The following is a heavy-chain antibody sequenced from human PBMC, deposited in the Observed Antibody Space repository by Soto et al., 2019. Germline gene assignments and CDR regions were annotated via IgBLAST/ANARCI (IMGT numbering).Heavy chain of an antibody. CDR2: IYATGTT. D-gene: IGHD1-1*01. CDR3: VRDGTKTLRDWLDP. J-gene: IGHJ5*02. Sequence: PSETLSLTCTVSGASISGFYWSWIRKSAGKGLEWIGRIYATGTTDYNPSLKSRVMMSVDTSKKQFSLKLRSVTAADTAVYYCVRDGTKTLRDWLDPWGPGLPVTVSS. CDR1: GASISGFY. V-gene: IGHV4-4*07.